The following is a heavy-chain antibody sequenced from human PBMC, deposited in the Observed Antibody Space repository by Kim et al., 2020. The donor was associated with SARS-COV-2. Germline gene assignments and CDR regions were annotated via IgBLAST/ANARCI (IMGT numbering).Heavy chain of an antibody. Sequence: GGSLRLSCAASGFTFSSYAMSWVRQAPGKGLEWVSAISGSGGSTYYADSVKGRFTISRDNSKNTLYLQMNSLRAEDTAVYYCAKDRPDYVWGSYRLYFDYWGQGTLVTVSS. CDR2: ISGSGGST. CDR3: AKDRPDYVWGSYRLYFDY. J-gene: IGHJ4*02. D-gene: IGHD3-16*02. CDR1: GFTFSSYA. V-gene: IGHV3-23*01.